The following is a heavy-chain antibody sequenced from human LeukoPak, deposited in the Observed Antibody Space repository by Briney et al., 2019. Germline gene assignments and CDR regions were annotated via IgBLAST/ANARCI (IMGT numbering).Heavy chain of an antibody. CDR1: GFTFSSYS. Sequence: GGSLRLSCAASGFTFSSYSMNWVRQAPGKGLEWVSSISSSSYIYYADSVKGRFTISRDNAKNSLYLQMNSLRAEDTAVYYCARDRLLYGMDVWGQGTTVTVSS. J-gene: IGHJ6*02. CDR2: ISSSSYI. CDR3: ARDRLLYGMDV. V-gene: IGHV3-21*01. D-gene: IGHD1-26*01.